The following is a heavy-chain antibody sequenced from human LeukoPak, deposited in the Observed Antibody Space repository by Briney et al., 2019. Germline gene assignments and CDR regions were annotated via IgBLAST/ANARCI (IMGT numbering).Heavy chain of an antibody. CDR3: ARGGGYCSSTSCYFFDY. Sequence: SETLSLTCTISGGSIDSYYWSWIRQPPGKGLEWIGYIYYSGSTNYNPSLKSRVTISVDTSKNQFSLKLSSVTAADTAVYYCARGGGYCSSTSCYFFDYWGQGTLVTVSS. CDR1: GGSIDSYY. J-gene: IGHJ4*02. D-gene: IGHD2-2*03. V-gene: IGHV4-59*12. CDR2: IYYSGST.